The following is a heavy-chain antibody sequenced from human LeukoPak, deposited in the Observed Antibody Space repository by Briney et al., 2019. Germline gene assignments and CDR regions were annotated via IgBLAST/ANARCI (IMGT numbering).Heavy chain of an antibody. CDR1: HYSISSGYY. CDR2: IYHSGST. Sequence: NSSETLSLTCAVSHYSISSGYYWGWIRQPPGKGLEWIGSIYHSGSTYYNPSLKSRVTISVDTSKNQFPLKLSSVTAADTAVYYCARDKYSSGWYGFDPWGQGTLVTVSS. J-gene: IGHJ5*02. V-gene: IGHV4-38-2*02. CDR3: ARDKYSSGWYGFDP. D-gene: IGHD6-19*01.